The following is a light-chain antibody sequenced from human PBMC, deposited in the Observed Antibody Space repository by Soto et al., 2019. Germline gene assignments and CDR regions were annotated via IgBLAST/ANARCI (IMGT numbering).Light chain of an antibody. Sequence: DIQMTQSPSSLSASVGDRVTISCRASQSVRDSVNWFQHKPGEAPKLLIYAASTLHWGVPSRFSGSGSGTYFALTINSLQPEDFATYFCQQCFTSPYTFGQGTKVEI. CDR3: QQCFTSPYT. CDR2: AAS. V-gene: IGKV1-39*01. CDR1: QSVRDS. J-gene: IGKJ2*01.